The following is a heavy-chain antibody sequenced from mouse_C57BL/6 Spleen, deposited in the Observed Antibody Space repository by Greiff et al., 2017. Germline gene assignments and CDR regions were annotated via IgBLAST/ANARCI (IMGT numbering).Heavy chain of an antibody. Sequence: EVQVVESGGGLVKPGGSLKLSCAASGFTFSSYTMSWVRQTPEKRLEWVATISGGGGNTYYPDSVKGRFTISRDNAKNTLYLQMSSLRSEDTALYYCARHPYGSREYYFDYWGQGTTLTVSS. CDR1: GFTFSSYT. V-gene: IGHV5-9*01. D-gene: IGHD1-1*01. CDR2: ISGGGGNT. J-gene: IGHJ2*01. CDR3: ARHPYGSREYYFDY.